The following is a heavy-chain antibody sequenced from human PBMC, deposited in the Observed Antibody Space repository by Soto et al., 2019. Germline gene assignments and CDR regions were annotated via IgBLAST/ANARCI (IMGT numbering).Heavy chain of an antibody. V-gene: IGHV5-51*01. Sequence: GESLKISCKASGYIFTNNWIGWVRQMPGKGLEWMGIIYPGDSGARYSPPFQGQVTISADKSICTTYLQWSSLKASDTAMYYCARRDIAAVRRGGLDYRGQGTLVTVSS. D-gene: IGHD6-13*01. CDR1: GYIFTNNW. CDR2: IYPGDSGA. J-gene: IGHJ4*02. CDR3: ARRDIAAVRRGGLDY.